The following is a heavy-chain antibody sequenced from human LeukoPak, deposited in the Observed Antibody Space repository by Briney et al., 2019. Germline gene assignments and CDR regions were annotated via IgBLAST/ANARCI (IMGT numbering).Heavy chain of an antibody. CDR1: GFTFSSNA. Sequence: GGSLRPSCAASGFTFSSNAMSWVRQAPGKGLEWVSAISGSGGSTYYADSVKGRFTTSRDNSKNTLYLQMNSLRAEDTAVYFCAKGLYYDSSAYYGGWGQGTLVTVSS. J-gene: IGHJ4*02. CDR3: AKGLYYDSSAYYGG. V-gene: IGHV3-23*01. D-gene: IGHD3-22*01. CDR2: ISGSGGST.